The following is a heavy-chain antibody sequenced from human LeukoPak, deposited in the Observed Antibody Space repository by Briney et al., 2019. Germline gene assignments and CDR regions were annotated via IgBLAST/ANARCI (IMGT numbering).Heavy chain of an antibody. V-gene: IGHV3-23*01. Sequence: GGSLRLSCATSGFPFSSYAMTWVRQAPGKGLDWVSSISYSGSSTHYADSVMGRFTISRDNSKNTLYLQMNSLRPEDTAVYYCAKDESPGHGSYGVYYYYMDVWGKGTTVTVSS. CDR3: AKDESPGHGSYGVYYYYMDV. D-gene: IGHD3-10*01. CDR1: GFPFSSYA. CDR2: ISYSGSST. J-gene: IGHJ6*03.